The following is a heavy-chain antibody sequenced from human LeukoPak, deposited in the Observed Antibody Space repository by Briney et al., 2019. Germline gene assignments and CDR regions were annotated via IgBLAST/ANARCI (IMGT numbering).Heavy chain of an antibody. CDR1: GVSIIDYY. D-gene: IGHD5-18*01. CDR3: AGHKHSSGLASLDF. CDR2: ISYNGGT. V-gene: IGHV4-59*08. Sequence: SETLSLTCTVSGVSIIDYYWSWIRQPPGKGLEWIAYISYNGGTYSNPSLKSRVTISIDTSKNQFSLKLSSVTAADTAIFYCAGHKHSSGLASLDFWGPGTLVTVSS. J-gene: IGHJ4*02.